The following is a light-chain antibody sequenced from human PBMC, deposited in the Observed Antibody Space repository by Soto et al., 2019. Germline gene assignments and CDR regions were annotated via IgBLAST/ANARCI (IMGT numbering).Light chain of an antibody. CDR3: QSYDISLSGVV. CDR1: SSNIGAGYD. CDR2: GNN. Sequence: QAVVTQPPSVSGAPGQRVTISCTGSSSNIGAGYDVHYYQQLPGRAPKLLIYGNNNRPSGVPDRFSGSKSGTSASLAITGLQAEDEADYYCQSYDISLSGVVFGTGTKLTVL. J-gene: IGLJ1*01. V-gene: IGLV1-40*01.